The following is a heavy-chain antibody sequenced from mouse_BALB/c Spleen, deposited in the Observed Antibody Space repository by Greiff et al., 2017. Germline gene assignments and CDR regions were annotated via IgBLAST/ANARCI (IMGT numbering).Heavy chain of an antibody. CDR2: INPSNGRT. CDR3: ARSGYGNYVGAMDY. CDR1: GYTFTSYY. J-gene: IGHJ4*01. V-gene: IGHV1S81*02. D-gene: IGHD2-1*01. Sequence: QVQLQQSGAELVKPGASVKLSCKASGYTFTSYYMYWVKQRPGQGLEWIGEINPSNGRTNYNEKFKSKATLTVDKSSSTAYMQLSSLTSEDSAVYYCARSGYGNYVGAMDYWGQGTSVTVSS.